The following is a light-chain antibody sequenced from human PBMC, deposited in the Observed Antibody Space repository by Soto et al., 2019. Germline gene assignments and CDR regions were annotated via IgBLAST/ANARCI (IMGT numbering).Light chain of an antibody. CDR1: QSVSRY. Sequence: EIVLTQSPGTLSLSPVERATLSCRASQSVSRYLAWYQQKPGQAPRLLISDTSNRATGIPARFSGSGSGTDFTLTISRLEPEDFAVYYCQQYGSSPRTFGQGTKVDIK. CDR3: QQYGSSPRT. V-gene: IGKV3-20*01. J-gene: IGKJ1*01. CDR2: DTS.